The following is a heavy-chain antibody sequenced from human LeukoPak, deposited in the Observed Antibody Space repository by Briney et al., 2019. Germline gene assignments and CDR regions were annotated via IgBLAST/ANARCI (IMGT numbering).Heavy chain of an antibody. CDR3: ARDRCSSTSCYPKDP. J-gene: IGHJ5*02. D-gene: IGHD2-2*01. CDR1: GYTFTSYY. Sequence: ASVKVSCKSSGYTFTSYYMHWVRQAPGQGLEWMGIINPSGGSTSYAQKFQGRVTMTRDTSTSTVYMELSSLRSEDTAVYYCARDRCSSTSCYPKDPWGQGTLVTVSS. CDR2: INPSGGST. V-gene: IGHV1-46*01.